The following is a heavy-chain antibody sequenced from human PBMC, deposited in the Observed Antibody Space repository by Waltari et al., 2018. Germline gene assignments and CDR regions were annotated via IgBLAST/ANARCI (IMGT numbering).Heavy chain of an antibody. Sequence: QVQLVQSGAEVKKPGSSVKVSCKASGGTFSSYTISWVRQAPGQGLEWMGRIIPILGIANYAQKFQGRVTITADKSTSTAYMELSSLRSEDTAVYYCARVATYDILTDDAFDIWGQGTMVTVSS. J-gene: IGHJ3*02. CDR2: IIPILGIA. CDR1: GGTFSSYT. CDR3: ARVATYDILTDDAFDI. V-gene: IGHV1-69*02. D-gene: IGHD3-9*01.